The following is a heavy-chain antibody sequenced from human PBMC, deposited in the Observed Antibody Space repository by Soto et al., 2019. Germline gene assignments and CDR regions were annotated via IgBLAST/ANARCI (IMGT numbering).Heavy chain of an antibody. J-gene: IGHJ4*02. V-gene: IGHV5-10-1*03. Sequence: EVQLVQSGAEVKKPGESLRISCKGYGYSFTSYWISWVRQMPGKGLEWMGRIDPSDSYTNYSPSFQGHVTISADKSISTAYLQWGSLKASDTAMYYCARLGPGIAVDGSIDYWGQGTLVTVSS. CDR1: GYSFTSYW. CDR2: IDPSDSYT. CDR3: ARLGPGIAVDGSIDY. D-gene: IGHD6-19*01.